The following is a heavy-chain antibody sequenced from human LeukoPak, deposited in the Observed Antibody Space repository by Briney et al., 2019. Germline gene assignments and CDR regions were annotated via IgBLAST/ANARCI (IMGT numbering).Heavy chain of an antibody. V-gene: IGHV3-74*01. CDR1: GFTFSSYW. CDR3: ARDLRELRY. J-gene: IGHJ4*02. CDR2: IKSDGST. D-gene: IGHD1-26*01. Sequence: GGSLRLSCAASGFTFSSYWMHWVRQAPGKGLVWVSRIKSDGSTRYADSVKGRFTISRDNAKNTVSLQMNSLRAEDTGVYYCARDLRELRYWGQGTLVTVSS.